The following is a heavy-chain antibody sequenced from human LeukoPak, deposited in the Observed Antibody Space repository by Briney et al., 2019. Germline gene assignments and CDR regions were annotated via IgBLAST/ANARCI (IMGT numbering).Heavy chain of an antibody. V-gene: IGHV3-7*03. CDR1: GFTFSDYW. J-gene: IGHJ4*02. Sequence: GGSLRLSCAASGFTFSDYWMSRVRQAPGKGLEWVANIKEDGSEKYYVDSVKGRFTISRDNAKNSLYLQMSSLRAEDTAVYYCARRYFDYWGQGTLVTVSS. CDR3: ARRYFDY. CDR2: IKEDGSEK.